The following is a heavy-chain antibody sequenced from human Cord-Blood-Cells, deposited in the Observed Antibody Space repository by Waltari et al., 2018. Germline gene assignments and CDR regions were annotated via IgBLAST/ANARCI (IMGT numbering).Heavy chain of an antibody. Sequence: QVQLVQSAAEAKQPGASVNVSCKASGYTFTGYYIHRVRRPHRQGLEWMGRINPNSGGTNYAQKFQGRVTMTRATSISTAYMELSRLRSDDTAVYYCARLLRGTTGTNWFDPWGQGTLVTVSS. CDR3: ARLLRGTTGTNWFDP. J-gene: IGHJ5*02. CDR2: INPNSGGT. CDR1: GYTFTGYY. D-gene: IGHD1-1*01. V-gene: IGHV1-2*06.